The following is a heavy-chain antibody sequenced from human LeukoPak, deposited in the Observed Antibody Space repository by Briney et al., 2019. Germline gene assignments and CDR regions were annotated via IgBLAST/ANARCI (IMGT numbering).Heavy chain of an antibody. V-gene: IGHV4-30-2*01. D-gene: IGHD3-22*01. CDR3: ARAIFDSSGYYPWVYYFDY. CDR1: GGSISSGGYS. J-gene: IGHJ4*02. Sequence: SQTLSLTCAVSGGSISSGGYSWSWIRQPPGKGLEWIGYIYHSGSTYYNPSLKSRVTISVDRSKNQFSLKLSSVTAADTAVYYCARAIFDSSGYYPWVYYFDYWGQGTLVTVSS. CDR2: IYHSGST.